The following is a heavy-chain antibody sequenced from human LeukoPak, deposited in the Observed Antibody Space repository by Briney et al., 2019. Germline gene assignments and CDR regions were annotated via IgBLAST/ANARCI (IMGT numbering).Heavy chain of an antibody. CDR2: ISSSGSNI. J-gene: IGHJ6*01. V-gene: IGHV3-21*04. CDR1: GFTFSSYS. CDR3: ASLPHIVVVPAAIEAYYYYGREV. D-gene: IGHD2-2*01. Sequence: PGGSLRLSCAASGFTFSSYSMSWVRQAPGKGLEWVSSISSSGSNIYYADSVEGRFTISRDNAKNSLYLQMNSLRAEDTAVYYCASLPHIVVVPAAIEAYYYYGREVSG.